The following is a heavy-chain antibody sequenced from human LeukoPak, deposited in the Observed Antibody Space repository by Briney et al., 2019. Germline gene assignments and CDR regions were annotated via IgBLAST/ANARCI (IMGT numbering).Heavy chain of an antibody. CDR3: ARVSLRFLEWLSTLYYFDY. J-gene: IGHJ4*02. CDR1: GGSVGSGSYY. V-gene: IGHV4-61*01. D-gene: IGHD3-3*01. Sequence: SETLSLTCTVSGGSVGSGSYYWSWIRQPPGKGLEWIGYIYYSGSTNYNPSLKSRVTISVDTSKNQFSLKLSSVTAADTAVYYCARVSLRFLEWLSTLYYFDYWGQGTLVTVSS. CDR2: IYYSGST.